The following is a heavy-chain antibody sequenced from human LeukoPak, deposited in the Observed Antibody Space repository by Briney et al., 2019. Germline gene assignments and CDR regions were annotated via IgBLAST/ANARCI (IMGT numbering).Heavy chain of an antibody. D-gene: IGHD3-22*01. V-gene: IGHV3-23*01. CDR2: ISGSGGST. CDR3: ARTYYYDSSGYLDAFDI. CDR1: GFTFSSYA. J-gene: IGHJ3*02. Sequence: GGSLRLSCAASGFTFSSYAMSWVRQAPGKGLEWVSAISGSGGSTYYAASVKGRFTISRDNSKNTLYLQMNSLRAEDTAVYYCARTYYYDSSGYLDAFDIWGQGTMVTVSS.